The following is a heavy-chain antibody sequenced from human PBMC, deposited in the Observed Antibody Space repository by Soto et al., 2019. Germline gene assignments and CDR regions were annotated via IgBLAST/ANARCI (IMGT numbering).Heavy chain of an antibody. CDR1: GYSFTSYW. CDR2: IYPGDSDT. D-gene: IGHD7-27*01. Sequence: GESLQISCKGSGYSFTSYWIGWVRQMPGKGLKWMGIIYPGDSDTRYSPSFQGQVTISADKSISTAYLQWSSLKASDTAMYYCARHTGGLGTDSFADLDVWGQRTMVTVSS. J-gene: IGHJ3*01. V-gene: IGHV5-51*01. CDR3: ARHTGGLGTDSFADLDV.